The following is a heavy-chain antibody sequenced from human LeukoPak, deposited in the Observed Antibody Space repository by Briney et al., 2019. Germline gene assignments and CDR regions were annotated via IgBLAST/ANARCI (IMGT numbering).Heavy chain of an antibody. CDR3: ARDRVPREYYHRSLADAFDF. Sequence: PSETLSLTCTVSGGSIGGYYWNWIRQSPERGLECIGYIYYTGNTDYNPSLKSRVAISVDTSKNQFSLKLSSVTAADTAIYYCARDRVPREYYHRSLADAFDFWGQGTLVTVSS. J-gene: IGHJ3*01. D-gene: IGHD2/OR15-2a*01. V-gene: IGHV4-59*01. CDR1: GGSIGGYY. CDR2: IYYTGNT.